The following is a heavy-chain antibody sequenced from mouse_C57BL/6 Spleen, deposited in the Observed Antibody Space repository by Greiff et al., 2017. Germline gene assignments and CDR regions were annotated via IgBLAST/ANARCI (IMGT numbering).Heavy chain of an antibody. V-gene: IGHV1-19*01. Sequence: VQLQQSGPVLVKPGASVKMSCKASGYTFTDYYMNWVKQSHGKSLEWIGVINPYNGGTSYNQKFKGKATLTVDESSSTAYMELNSLTSEDSAVYYCARSQWDYGSSYNFDYWGQGTTLTVSS. CDR2: INPYNGGT. J-gene: IGHJ2*01. CDR1: GYTFTDYY. CDR3: ARSQWDYGSSYNFDY. D-gene: IGHD1-1*01.